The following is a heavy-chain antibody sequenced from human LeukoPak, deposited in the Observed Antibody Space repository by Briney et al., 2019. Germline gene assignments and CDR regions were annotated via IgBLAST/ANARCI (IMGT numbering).Heavy chain of an antibody. J-gene: IGHJ6*03. Sequence: PGGSLRLSCAASGFTFDDYAMHWVRQAPGKGLEWVSGISWNSGSIGYADSVKGRFTISRDNAKNSLYLQMNSLRAEDTALYYCAKGPYYDSSGYYWDYMDVWGKGTTVTISS. V-gene: IGHV3-9*01. D-gene: IGHD3-22*01. CDR1: GFTFDDYA. CDR3: AKGPYYDSSGYYWDYMDV. CDR2: ISWNSGSI.